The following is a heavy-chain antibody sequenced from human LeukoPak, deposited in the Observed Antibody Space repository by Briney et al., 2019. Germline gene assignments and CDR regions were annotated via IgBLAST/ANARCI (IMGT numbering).Heavy chain of an antibody. CDR3: TAGYCSSTSCYTLRNYYGMDV. V-gene: IGHV3-15*01. J-gene: IGHJ6*02. CDR2: IKSKTDGGTT. D-gene: IGHD2-2*02. Sequence: GGSLRLSCAASGFTFSNAWMSWVRQAPGKGPEWVGRIKSKTDGGTTDYAAPVKGRFTISRDDSKNTLYLQMNSLKTEDTAVYYCTAGYCSSTSCYTLRNYYGMDVWGQGTTVTVSS. CDR1: GFTFSNAW.